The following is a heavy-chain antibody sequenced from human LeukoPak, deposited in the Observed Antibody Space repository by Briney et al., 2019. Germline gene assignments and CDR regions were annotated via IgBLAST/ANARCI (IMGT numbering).Heavy chain of an antibody. V-gene: IGHV3-23*01. Sequence: GGSLRLSCAASGFAFRRYGMSWVRQAAGKGLKWVSSISGSGDSTYYADSVKGRFTISRDNSKNTLYLQMNSLRAEDTAVYYCATPTPHSSDPSLYYYYMDVWGKGTTVTISS. CDR1: GFAFRRYG. J-gene: IGHJ6*03. CDR2: ISGSGDST. D-gene: IGHD3-10*01. CDR3: ATPTPHSSDPSLYYYYMDV.